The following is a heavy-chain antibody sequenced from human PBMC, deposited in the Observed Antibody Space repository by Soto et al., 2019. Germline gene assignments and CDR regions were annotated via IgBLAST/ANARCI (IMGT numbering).Heavy chain of an antibody. Sequence: QVQLQESGPGLVKPSETLSLTCTVSGGSISSYYWSWIRQPPGKGLEWIGYIYYSGSTNYNPSLKSRVTISVDTSKNQFSLKLRSVTAADTAVYYCARGGGSPDYWGKGPLVTVSS. V-gene: IGHV4-59*08. J-gene: IGHJ4*02. CDR1: GGSISSYY. CDR3: ARGGGSPDY. CDR2: IYYSGST. D-gene: IGHD1-26*01.